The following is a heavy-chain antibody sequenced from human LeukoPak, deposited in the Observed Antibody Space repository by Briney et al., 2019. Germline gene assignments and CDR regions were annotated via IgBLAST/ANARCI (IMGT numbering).Heavy chain of an antibody. CDR1: GFSFSDFY. Sequence: GGSLRLSCAASGFSFSDFYMTWIRQAPGKGLQWVSYISTSGSTIYYADSVKGRFTISRDSAKNSLYLQMNSLRGEDTAVYYCTRGGHYYDISGYHSADYWGQGTLVTVSS. CDR2: ISTSGSTI. V-gene: IGHV3-11*04. CDR3: TRGGHYYDISGYHSADY. D-gene: IGHD3-22*01. J-gene: IGHJ4*02.